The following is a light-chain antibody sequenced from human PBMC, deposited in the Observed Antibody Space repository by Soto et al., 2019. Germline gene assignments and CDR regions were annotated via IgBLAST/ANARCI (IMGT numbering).Light chain of an antibody. V-gene: IGKV1-12*01. CDR1: QDIGRR. CDR2: AAS. J-gene: IGKJ1*01. Sequence: DIQMTQSPSSVSASIVDRFTITCRASQDIGRRLAWFQQKPGKAPKYLIQAASSLQGGVPSTFSGSGSGTDFTLTINTLHPEDFATYYCLKVYSFPRKFGQGTKVDIK. CDR3: LKVYSFPRK.